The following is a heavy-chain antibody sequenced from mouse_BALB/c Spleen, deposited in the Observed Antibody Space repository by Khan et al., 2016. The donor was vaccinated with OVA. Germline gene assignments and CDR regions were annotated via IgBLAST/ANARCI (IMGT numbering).Heavy chain of an antibody. CDR2: IYPFNDDT. D-gene: IGHD1-1*01. Sequence: VQLKQSGPELVKPGASVKMSCKASGYTFTSYVIHWVKQKPGLGLEWIGYIYPFNDDTKYNEKFKGKATLTSDKSSSTAYMELNSLTSEDSAVYYCARVGTYYVSFAYWGQGTLVTVSA. V-gene: IGHV1S136*01. J-gene: IGHJ3*01. CDR1: GYTFTSYV. CDR3: ARVGTYYVSFAY.